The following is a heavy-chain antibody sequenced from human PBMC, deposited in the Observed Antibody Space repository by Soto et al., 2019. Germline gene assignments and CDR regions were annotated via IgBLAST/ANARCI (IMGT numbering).Heavy chain of an antibody. V-gene: IGHV2-70*01. CDR3: ARIHGRGGAAIDY. CDR2: IDWDDDK. D-gene: IGHD1-26*01. J-gene: IGHJ4*02. Sequence: PTLVNPPQTPTPTCPFSGFSLSTSGMWVSWIRQPPGKALEWLALIDWDDDKYYSTSLKTRLTIPKDTSKNQVVLTMTNMDPVDTATYYCARIHGRGGAAIDYWGQGTLVTVSS. CDR1: GFSLSTSGMW.